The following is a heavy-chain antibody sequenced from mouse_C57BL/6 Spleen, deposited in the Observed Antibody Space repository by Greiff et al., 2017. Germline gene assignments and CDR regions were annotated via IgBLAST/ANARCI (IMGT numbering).Heavy chain of an antibody. J-gene: IGHJ4*01. V-gene: IGHV1-15*01. CDR1: GYTFTDYE. CDR3: TRWAYSNYAMDY. D-gene: IGHD2-5*01. Sequence: QVQLQQSGAELVRPGASVTLSCKASGYTFTDYEMHWVKQTPVHGLEWIGAIDPETGGTAYNQKFKGKAILTADKSSSTAYMELRSLTSEDSAVYYCTRWAYSNYAMDYWGQGTSVTVSS. CDR2: IDPETGGT.